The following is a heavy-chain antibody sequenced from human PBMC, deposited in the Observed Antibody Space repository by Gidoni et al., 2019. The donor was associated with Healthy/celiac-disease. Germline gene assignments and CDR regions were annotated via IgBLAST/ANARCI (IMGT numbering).Heavy chain of an antibody. D-gene: IGHD3-16*01. CDR1: GFTFSSYA. CDR2: ISYDVSKK. V-gene: IGHV3-30*04. CDR3: AREFWAGFDY. J-gene: IGHJ4*02. Sequence: QVQLVESGGGVVQPGRSLRLSCAASGFTFSSYAMHWVRQAPGKGLEWVAVISYDVSKKYYADSVKGRFTISRDNSKNTLYMQMNSLRAEDTAVYYCAREFWAGFDYWGQGTLVTVSS.